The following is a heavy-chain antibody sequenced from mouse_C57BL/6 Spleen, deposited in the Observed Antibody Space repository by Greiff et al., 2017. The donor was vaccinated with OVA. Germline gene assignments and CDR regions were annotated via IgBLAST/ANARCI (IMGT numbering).Heavy chain of an antibody. V-gene: IGHV1-72*01. J-gene: IGHJ2*01. CDR2: IDPNSGGT. CDR3: AREGGVD. Sequence: QVQLQQPGAELVKPGASVKLSCKASGYTFTSYWMHWVKQRPGRGLEWIGRIDPNSGGTKYNEKFKSQSTLTVDKPSITAYMPLSSLTSEDSAVYYCAREGGVDWGQGTTLTVSS. CDR1: GYTFTSYW.